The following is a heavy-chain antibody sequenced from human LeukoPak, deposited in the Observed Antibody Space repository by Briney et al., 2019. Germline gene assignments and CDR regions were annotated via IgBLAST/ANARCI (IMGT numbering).Heavy chain of an antibody. V-gene: IGHV1-2*02. Sequence: ASVKVSCKASGYIFTGYYMHWVRQAPGQGLEWMGWINPNSGGTNYAQKFQGRVTMARDMSINTAYMELSRLRSDDTAVYYCARRIQLWYAFDIWGQGTMVTVSS. CDR1: GYIFTGYY. D-gene: IGHD5-18*01. J-gene: IGHJ3*02. CDR2: INPNSGGT. CDR3: ARRIQLWYAFDI.